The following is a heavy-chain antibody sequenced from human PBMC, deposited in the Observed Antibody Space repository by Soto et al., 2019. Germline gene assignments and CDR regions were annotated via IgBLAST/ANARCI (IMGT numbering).Heavy chain of an antibody. CDR2: INAGNGNT. Sequence: ASVKVSCKASGYTFTSYAMHWVRQAPGQRLEWMGWINAGNGNTKYSQKFQGRVTMTTDTSTSTAYMELRSLRSDDTAVYYCARVRDIVVVVAATAAFDIWGHGTMVTVSS. D-gene: IGHD2-15*01. CDR1: GYTFTSYA. CDR3: ARVRDIVVVVAATAAFDI. V-gene: IGHV1-3*01. J-gene: IGHJ3*02.